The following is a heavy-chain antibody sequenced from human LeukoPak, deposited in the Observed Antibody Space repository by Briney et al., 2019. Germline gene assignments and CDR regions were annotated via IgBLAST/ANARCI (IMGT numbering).Heavy chain of an antibody. J-gene: IGHJ4*02. D-gene: IGHD3-9*01. Sequence: PGGSLRLSCAASGFTVSSNYMSWVRQAPGKGLEWVSVIYSGGSTYYADSVKGRFTISRDNAKNTLYLQMNSLRAEDTAVYYCASSILAASDYWGQGTLVTVSS. CDR3: ASSILAASDY. CDR2: IYSGGST. V-gene: IGHV3-53*01. CDR1: GFTVSSNY.